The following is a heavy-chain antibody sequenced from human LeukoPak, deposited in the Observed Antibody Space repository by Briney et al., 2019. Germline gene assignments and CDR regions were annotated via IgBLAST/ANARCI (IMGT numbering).Heavy chain of an antibody. CDR1: GFTFSNYG. CDR3: AKDTPGLDY. Sequence: GGSLRLSCAASGFTFSNYGMHWVRQAPGKGLEWVAVISYDGSNKYYADSVKGRFTISRDNSKNTLYLQMNSLRAEDTAVYYCAKDTPGLDYWGQGTLVTVSS. CDR2: ISYDGSNK. J-gene: IGHJ4*02. V-gene: IGHV3-30*18.